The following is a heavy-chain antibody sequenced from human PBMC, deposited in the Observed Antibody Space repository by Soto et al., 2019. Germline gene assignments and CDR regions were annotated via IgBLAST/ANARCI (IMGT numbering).Heavy chain of an antibody. CDR3: ARDARREVTSCLNY. CDR2: ISSSSNNI. Sequence: PGGSLRLSCAASGFTLTHYSMNWVRQAPGKGLEWVAYISSSSNNIYYADSVKGRFTISRDNVKNSVDLQMNSLRDEDTAVYYCARDARREVTSCLNYRGQGILVTVSS. J-gene: IGHJ4*02. D-gene: IGHD2-21*02. CDR1: GFTLTHYS. V-gene: IGHV3-48*02.